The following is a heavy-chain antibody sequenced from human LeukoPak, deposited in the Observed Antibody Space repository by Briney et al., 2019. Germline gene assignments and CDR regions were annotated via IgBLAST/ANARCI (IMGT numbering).Heavy chain of an antibody. V-gene: IGHV3-74*01. CDR1: GFTFSTYW. J-gene: IGHJ4*02. Sequence: GGSLRLSCAASGFTFSTYWMYWVRQAPGKGPVCVSRINGDGSSTSYADSVKGRFTISRDNAKNTLYLQMHSLRADDSAVYYCARAGAGLDYWGQGTLVTVSS. CDR2: INGDGSST. CDR3: ARAGAGLDY. D-gene: IGHD6-13*01.